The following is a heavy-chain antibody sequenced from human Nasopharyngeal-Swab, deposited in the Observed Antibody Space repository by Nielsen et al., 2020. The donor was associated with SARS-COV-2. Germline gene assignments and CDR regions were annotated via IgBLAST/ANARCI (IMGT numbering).Heavy chain of an antibody. Sequence: GESLKISCAASGFTFSSYSMNWVRQAPGKGLEWVSYISSSSSTIYYADSVKGRFTISRDNAKNSLYLQMNSLRAEDTAVYYCARDKFWSGYLAFDYWGQGTLVTVSS. J-gene: IGHJ4*02. CDR3: ARDKFWSGYLAFDY. V-gene: IGHV3-48*04. CDR2: ISSSSSTI. CDR1: GFTFSSYS. D-gene: IGHD3-3*01.